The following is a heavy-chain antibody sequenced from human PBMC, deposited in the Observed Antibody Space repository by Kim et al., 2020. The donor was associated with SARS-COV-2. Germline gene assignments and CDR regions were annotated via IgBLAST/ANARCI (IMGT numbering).Heavy chain of an antibody. Sequence: SETLSLTCAVYGGSFSGYYWSWIRQPPGKGLEWIGEINHSGSTNYNPSLKSRVTISVDTSKNQFSLKLSSVTAADTAVYYCARGRGWNPPFDYWGQGTLVTVSS. D-gene: IGHD1-1*01. CDR1: GGSFSGYY. V-gene: IGHV4-34*01. CDR2: INHSGST. J-gene: IGHJ4*02. CDR3: ARGRGWNPPFDY.